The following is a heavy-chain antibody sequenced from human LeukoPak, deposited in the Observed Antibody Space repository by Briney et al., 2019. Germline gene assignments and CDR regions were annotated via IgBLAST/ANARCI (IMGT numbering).Heavy chain of an antibody. V-gene: IGHV3-9*01. D-gene: IGHD5-18*01. CDR2: ISWNSGSI. J-gene: IGHJ6*02. Sequence: PGGSLRLSCAASGFTFDDYAMHWVRQAPGKGLEWVSGISWNSGSIGYADSVKGRFTISRDNAKNSLYLQMNSLRAEDTALYYCAKDISPLDTYGMDVWGQGTTVTVSS. CDR1: GFTFDDYA. CDR3: AKDISPLDTYGMDV.